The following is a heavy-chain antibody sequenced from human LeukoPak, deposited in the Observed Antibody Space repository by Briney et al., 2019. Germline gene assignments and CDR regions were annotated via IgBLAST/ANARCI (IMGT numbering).Heavy chain of an antibody. Sequence: GGSLRLSCAASGFTFSTYSMDWVRQAPGKGLEWVSSISSGSSFIYYADSVKGRFTISRDNAKNSLFLQMNSLRAEDTAVYYCARESSGYFYWGQGTLVTVSS. V-gene: IGHV3-21*01. D-gene: IGHD3-22*01. CDR3: ARESSGYFY. CDR2: ISSGSSFI. J-gene: IGHJ4*02. CDR1: GFTFSTYS.